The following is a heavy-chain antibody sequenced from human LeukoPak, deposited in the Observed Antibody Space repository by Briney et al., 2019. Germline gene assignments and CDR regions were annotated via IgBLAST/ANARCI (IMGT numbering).Heavy chain of an antibody. CDR1: GFTFDDYD. CDR2: INWTGGTT. V-gene: IGHV3-20*04. J-gene: IGHJ4*02. CDR3: ARGFLAWSFDY. D-gene: IGHD3-3*01. Sequence: PGGSLRLSCAASGFTFDDYDMTWVRQAPGKGLEWVSGINWTGGTTGYADSVKGRFTISRDNAKNSLYLQMNSLRAEATALYYCARGFLAWSFDYWGQGTLVTVSS.